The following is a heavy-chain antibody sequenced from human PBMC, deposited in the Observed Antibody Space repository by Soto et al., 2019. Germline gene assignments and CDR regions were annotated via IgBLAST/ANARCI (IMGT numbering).Heavy chain of an antibody. CDR2: ISGSGGST. V-gene: IGHV3-23*01. J-gene: IGHJ6*02. CDR3: AKDHPYYYDSSGYYYDYYYYGMDV. CDR1: GFTFSSYA. D-gene: IGHD3-22*01. Sequence: EVQLLESGGGLVQPGGSLRLSCAASGFTFSSYAMSWVRQAPGKGLEWVSAISGSGGSTYYADSVKGRFTISRDNSKNTLYLQMNSLRAEDTAVDYCAKDHPYYYDSSGYYYDYYYYGMDVWGQGTTVTVSS.